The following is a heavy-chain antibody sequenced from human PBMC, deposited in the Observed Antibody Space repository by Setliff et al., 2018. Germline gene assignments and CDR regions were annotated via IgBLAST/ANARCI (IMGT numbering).Heavy chain of an antibody. CDR1: DVSISGYY. Sequence: PSETLSLTCTVSDVSISGYYWSWIRQPPGKGLEWIGYIHSSGGTNYNPSLKSRVTISVDMTENQFSLILRSVVAADTAVYYCARGVSGVSWTPRYWGRGTLVTVSS. V-gene: IGHV4-4*08. CDR3: ARGVSGVSWTPRY. CDR2: IHSSGGT. J-gene: IGHJ4*02. D-gene: IGHD6-25*01.